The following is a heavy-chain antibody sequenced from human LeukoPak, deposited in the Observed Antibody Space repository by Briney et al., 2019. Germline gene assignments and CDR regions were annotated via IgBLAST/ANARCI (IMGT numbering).Heavy chain of an antibody. CDR1: GFTFSSYA. D-gene: IGHD2-2*01. V-gene: IGHV3-23*01. CDR3: AKDPGVVPAHYSDY. J-gene: IGHJ4*02. CDR2: TGSTGVST. Sequence: GGSPRLSCAASGFTFSSYAMNWVRQAPGKGLEWVSGTGSTGVSTFYADSVKGRFTVSRDNSKNTLSLQMNSLRAEDTAVYYCAKDPGVVPAHYSDYWGQGTLVTVSS.